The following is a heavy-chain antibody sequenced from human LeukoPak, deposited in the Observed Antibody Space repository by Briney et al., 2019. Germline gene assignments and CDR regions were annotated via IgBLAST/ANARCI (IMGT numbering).Heavy chain of an antibody. J-gene: IGHJ6*02. D-gene: IGHD3-10*01. Sequence: SETPSLTRTLSGGSLITDNSYRVWIRPPPSKGLEWIANMYYNGGQLYSRSRSLTSQVTISVDTSANQFSLRLSSVTAADTAVYYCARRSYRADVDIWGQGTTVTVSS. CDR2: MYYNGGQ. CDR1: GGSLITDNSY. V-gene: IGHV4-39*01. CDR3: ARRSYRADVDI.